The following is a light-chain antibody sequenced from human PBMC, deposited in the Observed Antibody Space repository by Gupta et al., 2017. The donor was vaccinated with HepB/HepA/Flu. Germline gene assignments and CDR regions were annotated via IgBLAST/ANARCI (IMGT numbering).Light chain of an antibody. Sequence: DHVRTNSPLSLPDTPGASASISCRSSQSLLQSNGNNDLDWYLQKPGQSPQLLIYLGSTRASGVPDRFSGSGSGTDFTLTISSLQAEDFGVYYCQQAINSVTFGQGTRLDIK. J-gene: IGKJ5*01. CDR2: LGS. V-gene: IGKV2-28*01. CDR3: QQAINSVT. CDR1: QSLLQSNGNND.